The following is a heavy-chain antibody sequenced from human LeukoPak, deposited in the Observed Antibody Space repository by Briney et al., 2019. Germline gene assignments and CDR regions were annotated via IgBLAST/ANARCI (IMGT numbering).Heavy chain of an antibody. V-gene: IGHV1-24*01. D-gene: IGHD6-13*01. Sequence: ASVKVSCKVSGYTLTELSMHWVRQAPGKGLEWMGGFDPEDGETIYAQKFQGRVTMTEDTSTDTAYMELSSLRSEDTAVYYCARDFSLFGSSPYYFDYWGQGTLVTVSS. CDR3: ARDFSLFGSSPYYFDY. CDR2: FDPEDGET. J-gene: IGHJ4*02. CDR1: GYTLTELS.